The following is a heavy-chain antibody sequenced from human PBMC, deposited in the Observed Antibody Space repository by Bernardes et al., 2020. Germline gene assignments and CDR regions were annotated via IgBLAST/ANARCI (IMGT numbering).Heavy chain of an antibody. CDR1: EFTVSNNY. CDR2: IYSDGST. V-gene: IGHV3-66*01. D-gene: IGHD6-19*01. CDR3: VRDRVEMGWLARRFDP. J-gene: IGHJ5*02. Sequence: GGSLRLSCAASEFTVSNNYMSWVRQTPGKGLEWVSSIYSDGSTYYADSVKGRFTISRDNSKNILCLQMNILRVEDTAVYYCVRDRVEMGWLARRFDPWGQGTLVTVSS.